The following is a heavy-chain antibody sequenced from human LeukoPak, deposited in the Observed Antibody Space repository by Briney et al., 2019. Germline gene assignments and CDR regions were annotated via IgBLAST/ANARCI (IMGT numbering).Heavy chain of an antibody. V-gene: IGHV6-1*01. CDR2: TYYRSKWYN. CDR1: GDSVSSNSAA. J-gene: IGHJ5*02. D-gene: IGHD6-19*01. CDR3: ARNSAYSSGWYGDPTYNWFDL. Sequence: SLTLSVTCAISGDSVSSNSAAWNWIRQSPSRGLEWLGRTYYRSKWYNDYALSVKSRITIKPNTSKKQFSLQLNSVTPEDTAVYYCARNSAYSSGWYGDPTYNWFDLWGQGTLVTVSS.